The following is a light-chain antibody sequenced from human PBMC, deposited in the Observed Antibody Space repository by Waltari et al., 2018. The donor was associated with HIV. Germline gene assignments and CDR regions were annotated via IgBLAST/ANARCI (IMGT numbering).Light chain of an antibody. CDR1: TTDIGGYNY. CDR3: CSYTKLTTHYVL. J-gene: IGLJ2*01. CDR2: GVS. V-gene: IGLV2-14*03. Sequence: QSALTQPASVSGSPGQSITISCNGTTTDIGGYNYVSWYQRHPDKAPKLIIFGVSNRPSGVSIRFSGSKSGNTASLTISRLQAEDEADYYCCSYTKLTTHYVLFGGGTKLTVL.